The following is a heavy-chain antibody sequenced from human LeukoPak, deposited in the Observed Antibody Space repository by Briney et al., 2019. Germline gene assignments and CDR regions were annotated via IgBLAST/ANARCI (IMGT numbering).Heavy chain of an antibody. V-gene: IGHV3-74*01. CDR2: INSDGSST. CDR3: ARVGVRGVTRLDY. Sequence: PGGSLRLSCAASGFTFSSYWMHWVRQAPGKGLVWVSRINSDGSSTSYADSVKGRFTISRDNAKNTLYLQMNSLRAEDTAVYYCARVGVRGVTRLDYWGQGTLVTVSS. CDR1: GFTFSSYW. J-gene: IGHJ4*02. D-gene: IGHD3-10*01.